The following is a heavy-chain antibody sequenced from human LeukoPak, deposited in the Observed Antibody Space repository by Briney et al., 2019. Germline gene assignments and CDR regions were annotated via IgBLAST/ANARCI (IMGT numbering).Heavy chain of an antibody. V-gene: IGHV4-59*06. CDR1: GGSISSYY. CDR2: IYYSGST. CDR3: ATETSRPTGGY. Sequence: SETLSLTCTVSGGSISSYYWSWIRQHPGKGLEWIGYIYYSGSTYYNPSLKSRVTISVDTSKNQSSLKLSSVTAADTAVYYCATETSRPTGGYWGQGTLVTVSS. D-gene: IGHD1-14*01. J-gene: IGHJ4*02.